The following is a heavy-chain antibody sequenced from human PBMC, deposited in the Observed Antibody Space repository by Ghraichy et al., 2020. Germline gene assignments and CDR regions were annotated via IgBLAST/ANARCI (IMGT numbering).Heavy chain of an antibody. D-gene: IGHD6-13*01. CDR3: ARAGVSSSIDY. CDR2: IYFDGRT. J-gene: IGHJ4*02. CDR1: GASISSSNW. Sequence: TYAVSGASISSSNWWTWVRQSPGKGLEWIGEIYFDGRTNYNPSLKGRVTISADKSENQFSLKLTSVTAADTAVYYCARAGVSSSIDYWGRGTPVTVSS. V-gene: IGHV4-4*02.